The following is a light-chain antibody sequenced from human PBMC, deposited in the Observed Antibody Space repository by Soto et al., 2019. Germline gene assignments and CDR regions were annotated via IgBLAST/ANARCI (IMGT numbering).Light chain of an antibody. CDR3: SSYTSSIIYV. J-gene: IGLJ1*01. Sequence: QSALTQPASVSGSPGQSITISCTGTSSDVGGYNYVSWYQQHPVKAPKLMIYEVSNRPSGVSNRFSGSKSGNTASLTISGLQAEDEADYYCSSYTSSIIYVFGNGTKVTV. CDR1: SSDVGGYNY. V-gene: IGLV2-14*01. CDR2: EVS.